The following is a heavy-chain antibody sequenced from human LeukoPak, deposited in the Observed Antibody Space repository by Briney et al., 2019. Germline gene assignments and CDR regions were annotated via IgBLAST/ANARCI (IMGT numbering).Heavy chain of an antibody. V-gene: IGHV3-9*01. Sequence: GGSLRLSCAASGFKFDDYAMHWVRQAPGKGLEWVSGITWNSVIIAYADSVKGRFTISRDNAKNSVYLQMNSLRAEDTALYYCARLSAYYYGSYFYYYMDVWGKGTTVTVSS. D-gene: IGHD3-10*01. J-gene: IGHJ6*03. CDR2: ITWNSVII. CDR1: GFKFDDYA. CDR3: ARLSAYYYGSYFYYYMDV.